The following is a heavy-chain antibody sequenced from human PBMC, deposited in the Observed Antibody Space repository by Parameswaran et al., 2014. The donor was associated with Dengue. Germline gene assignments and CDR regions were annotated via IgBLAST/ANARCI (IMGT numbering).Heavy chain of an antibody. CDR3: ARDHDYGDYQLILAFDI. V-gene: IGHV3-7*01. D-gene: IGHD4-17*01. Sequence: VRQAPGKGLEWVANIKQDGSEKYYVDSVKGRFTISRDNAKNSLYLQMNSLRAEDTAVYYCARDHDYGDYQLILAFDIWGQGTMVTVSS. CDR2: IKQDGSEK. J-gene: IGHJ3*02.